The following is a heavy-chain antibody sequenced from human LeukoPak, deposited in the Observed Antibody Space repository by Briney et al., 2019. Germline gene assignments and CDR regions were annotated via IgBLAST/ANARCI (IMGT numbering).Heavy chain of an antibody. D-gene: IGHD3-10*01. J-gene: IGHJ4*02. CDR1: GFTFSSYA. CDR2: ISYDGSNK. Sequence: GGSLRLSCAASGFTFSSYAMHWVRQAPGKGLEWVAVISYDGSNKYYADSVKGRFTISRDNSKNTLYLQMNSLRAEDTAVYYCARDRGGSLNFDYWGQGTLVTVSS. V-gene: IGHV3-30*04. CDR3: ARDRGGSLNFDY.